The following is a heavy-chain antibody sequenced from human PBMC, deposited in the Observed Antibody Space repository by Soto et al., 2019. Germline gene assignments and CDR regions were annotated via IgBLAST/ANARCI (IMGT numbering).Heavy chain of an antibody. J-gene: IGHJ6*02. CDR2: IYYSGST. CDR3: ATDPRRRARVEYYYGMDV. CDR1: GGSISSGGYY. V-gene: IGHV4-31*03. Sequence: QVQLQESGPGLVKPSQTLSLTCTVSGGSISSGGYYWSWIRQHPGKGLEWIGYIYYSGSTYYNPSLQSRVTITVDTSKNQFSLKLSSVTAADTAVYYCATDPRRRARVEYYYGMDVWGQGTTFTVSS.